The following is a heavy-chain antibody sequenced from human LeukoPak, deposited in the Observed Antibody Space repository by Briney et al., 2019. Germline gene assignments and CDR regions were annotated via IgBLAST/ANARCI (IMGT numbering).Heavy chain of an antibody. V-gene: IGHV1-69*05. CDR3: ARDDASATMGFDS. Sequence: SVKVSCKASGATLSSSAISWVRRAPGQGLEWVGGAIPILGSTKYAQKFQDRVSITTDESTSTAYMELSSLRSVDTAVYYCARDDASATMGFDSWGQGTLVTVSS. D-gene: IGHD1-26*01. J-gene: IGHJ5*01. CDR1: GATLSSSA. CDR2: AIPILGST.